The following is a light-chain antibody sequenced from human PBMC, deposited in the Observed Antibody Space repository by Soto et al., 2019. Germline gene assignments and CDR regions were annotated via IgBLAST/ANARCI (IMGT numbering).Light chain of an antibody. CDR2: AAS. Sequence: DIQMTQSPSSVSASVGDRVSITCRASQGISNWLAWYQQKPGRAPKLLIYAASSLQSGVSSRFSGSGSGTDFTLTISSLQPADFATYYCQQANSFPFTFGPGTKVDIK. J-gene: IGKJ3*01. CDR1: QGISNW. CDR3: QQANSFPFT. V-gene: IGKV1D-12*01.